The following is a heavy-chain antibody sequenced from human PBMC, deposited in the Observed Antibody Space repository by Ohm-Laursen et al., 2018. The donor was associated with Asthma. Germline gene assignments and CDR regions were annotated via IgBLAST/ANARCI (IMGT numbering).Heavy chain of an antibody. Sequence: SLRLSCTASGFTFSNYAMSWVRQAPGKGLEWVSYISSSGSTIYYADSVKGRFTISRDNAKNSLYLQMNSLRADDTAAYYCAREYCSGGSCHSPGYYGMDVWGQGATVTVSS. CDR3: AREYCSGGSCHSPGYYGMDV. V-gene: IGHV3-11*04. J-gene: IGHJ6*02. D-gene: IGHD2-15*01. CDR1: GFTFSNYA. CDR2: ISSSGSTI.